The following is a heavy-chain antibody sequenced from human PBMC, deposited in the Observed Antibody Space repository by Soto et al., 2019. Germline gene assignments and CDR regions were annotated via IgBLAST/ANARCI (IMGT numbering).Heavy chain of an antibody. V-gene: IGHV1-69*13. CDR2: IIPIFGTA. Sequence: ASVKVSCNASGGTFSSYAISWVRQAPGQGLEWMGGIIPIFGTANYAQKFQGRVTITADESTSTAYMELSSLRSEDTAVYYCARDLVADIVVVPAAGFYDPWGQGTLVTVSS. J-gene: IGHJ5*02. CDR1: GGTFSSYA. D-gene: IGHD2-2*01. CDR3: ARDLVADIVVVPAAGFYDP.